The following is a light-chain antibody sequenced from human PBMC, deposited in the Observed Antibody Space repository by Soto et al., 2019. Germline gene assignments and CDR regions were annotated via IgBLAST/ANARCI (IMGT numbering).Light chain of an antibody. J-gene: IGLJ1*01. CDR3: SSYTSSSILGV. CDR2: DVS. V-gene: IGLV2-14*01. Sequence: QSALTQPASVSGSPGQSITISCTGTSSDVGGYNFVSWYQQHPGKAPKLMIYDVSNRPSGVSHRFSGSKSGNTASLTISEHQSEDEADYYCSSYTSSSILGVFGTGTKLTVL. CDR1: SSDVGGYNF.